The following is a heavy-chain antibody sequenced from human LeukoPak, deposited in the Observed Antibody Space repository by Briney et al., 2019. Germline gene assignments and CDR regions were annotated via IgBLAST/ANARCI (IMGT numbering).Heavy chain of an antibody. CDR3: AREALWREYYFDY. J-gene: IGHJ4*02. D-gene: IGHD2-21*01. V-gene: IGHV1-69*13. CDR1: GGTFSSYA. CDR2: IIPIFGTA. Sequence: ASVKVSCKASGGTFSSYAISWVRQAPGQGLEWMGGIIPIFGTANYAQKFQGRVTITADESTSTAYMELSSLRSEDTAVYYCAREALWREYYFDYWGQGTLVTVSS.